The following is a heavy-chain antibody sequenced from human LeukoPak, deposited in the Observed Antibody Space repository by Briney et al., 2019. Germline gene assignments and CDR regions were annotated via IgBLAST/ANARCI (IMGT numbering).Heavy chain of an antibody. CDR1: GFTFRSYG. D-gene: IGHD3-16*01. CDR3: AKDFLRREYYFDN. Sequence: PGGTLGLSCAASGFTFRSYGMSWVRQTPGKGLEWVSAISSSGGSTHYADSVKGRFTISRDNSKNTLYLQMNSLRAEDTAVYYCAKDFLRREYYFDNWGQGALVTVSS. V-gene: IGHV3-23*01. J-gene: IGHJ4*02. CDR2: ISSSGGST.